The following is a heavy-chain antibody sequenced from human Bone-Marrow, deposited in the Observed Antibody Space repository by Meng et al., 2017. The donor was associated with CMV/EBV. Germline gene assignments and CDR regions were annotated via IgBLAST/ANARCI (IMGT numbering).Heavy chain of an antibody. D-gene: IGHD2-2*02. CDR1: GFTFSSYG. CDR2: IWFDGSIQ. CDR3: ARDRCSSTSCYRTVGYYYGMDV. Sequence: GESLKISCAASGFTFSSYGMHWVRQAPGKGLEWVAFIWFDGSIQYYADSVKGRFTISRDNSKNTLYLQMNSLRAEDTAVYYCARDRCSSTSCYRTVGYYYGMDVWGQGTTVTVSS. J-gene: IGHJ6*02. V-gene: IGHV3-30*02.